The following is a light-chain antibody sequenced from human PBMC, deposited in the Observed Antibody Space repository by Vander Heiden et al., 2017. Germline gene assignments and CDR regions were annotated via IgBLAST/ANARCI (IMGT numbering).Light chain of an antibody. CDR3: QQYDNLPYT. CDR1: QDISNY. CDR2: DGS. J-gene: IGKJ2*01. V-gene: IGKV1-33*01. Sequence: DIQMTQSPSSLSASVGDRVTITCQASQDISNYLNWYQQKPRKAPKRLIYDGSDLETDFTFTIRSLQPEDIATYYCQQYDNLPYTFGQGTKLEIK.